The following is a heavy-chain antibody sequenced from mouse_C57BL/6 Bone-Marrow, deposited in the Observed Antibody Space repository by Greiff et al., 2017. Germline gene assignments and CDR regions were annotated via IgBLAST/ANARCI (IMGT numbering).Heavy chain of an antibody. CDR1: GYTFTSYG. Sequence: QVQLQQSGAELARPGASVKLSCKASGYTFTSYGISWVKQRTGQGLEWIGEINPRSGNTYYNEKFKGKATLTADKSSSTAYMELRSLTSEDSAVYFCARPYYYGFDYWGQGTTLTVSS. J-gene: IGHJ2*01. CDR3: ARPYYYGFDY. V-gene: IGHV1-81*01. D-gene: IGHD1-1*01. CDR2: INPRSGNT.